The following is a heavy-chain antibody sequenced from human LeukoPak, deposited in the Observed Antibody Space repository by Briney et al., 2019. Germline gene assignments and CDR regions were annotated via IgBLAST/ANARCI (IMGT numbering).Heavy chain of an antibody. Sequence: PSETLSLTCSVSGDSISTSNYYWGWIRQPPGKGLEWIGSIYYSGSTDYNPSLKSRVTISVDTSKNQFSLKLSSVTAADTAVYYCARTLNIAEAGDAFDIWGQGTMVTVSS. D-gene: IGHD6-13*01. J-gene: IGHJ3*02. V-gene: IGHV4-39*01. CDR1: GDSISTSNYY. CDR2: IYYSGST. CDR3: ARTLNIAEAGDAFDI.